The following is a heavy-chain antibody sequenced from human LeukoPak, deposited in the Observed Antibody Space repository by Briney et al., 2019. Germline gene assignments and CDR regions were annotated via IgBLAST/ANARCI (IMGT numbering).Heavy chain of an antibody. CDR1: GGTFSSYA. CDR3: ARDLGGIAAAVRWLDP. Sequence: GASVKVSCKASGGTFSSYAISWVRQAPGQGLEWMGGIIPILNTSNYAQNFQGRVTMTADKSTSTAYMELNRLRFEDTAMYYCARDLGGIAAAVRWLDPWGQGTLVTVSS. CDR2: IIPILNTS. V-gene: IGHV1-69*06. J-gene: IGHJ5*02. D-gene: IGHD6-13*01.